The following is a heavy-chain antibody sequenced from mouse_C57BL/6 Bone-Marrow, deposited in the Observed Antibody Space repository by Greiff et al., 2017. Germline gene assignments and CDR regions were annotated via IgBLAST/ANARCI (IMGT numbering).Heavy chain of an antibody. V-gene: IGHV1-20*01. CDR1: GYSFTGYF. CDR2: INPYNGDT. Sequence: EVKVEESGPELVKPGDSVKISCKASGYSFTGYFMNWVMQSHGKSLEWIGRINPYNGDTFYNQKFKGKATLTVDKSSSTAHMELRSLTSEDSAVYYCARDGYFLYYFDYWGQGTTLTVSS. J-gene: IGHJ2*01. CDR3: ARDGYFLYYFDY. D-gene: IGHD2-3*01.